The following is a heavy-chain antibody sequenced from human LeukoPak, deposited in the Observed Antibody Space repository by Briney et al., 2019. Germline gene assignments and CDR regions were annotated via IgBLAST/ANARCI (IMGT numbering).Heavy chain of an antibody. Sequence: SVKVSCKASGGTFSSYAISWVRQAPGQGLEWMGGIIPIFGTANYAQKFQGRVTMTRDTSISTAYMELSRLRSDDTAVYYCARLFYAFDIWGQGTMVTVSS. V-gene: IGHV1-69*05. CDR2: IIPIFGTA. D-gene: IGHD3-16*01. CDR1: GGTFSSYA. CDR3: ARLFYAFDI. J-gene: IGHJ3*02.